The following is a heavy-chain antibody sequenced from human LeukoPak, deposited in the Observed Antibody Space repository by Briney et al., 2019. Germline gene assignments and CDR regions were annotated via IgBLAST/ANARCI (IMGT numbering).Heavy chain of an antibody. J-gene: IGHJ4*02. D-gene: IGHD3-10*01. CDR1: GGSISSSSYY. CDR3: ASRNYYGSGKDPSFFDY. CDR2: IYYSGST. Sequence: SETLSLTCTVSGGSISSSSYYWGWIRQPPGKGLERIGSIYYSGSTYYNPSLKSRVTISVDTSRNQFSLKLSSVTAADTAVYYCASRNYYGSGKDPSFFDYWGQGTLVTVSS. V-gene: IGHV4-39*01.